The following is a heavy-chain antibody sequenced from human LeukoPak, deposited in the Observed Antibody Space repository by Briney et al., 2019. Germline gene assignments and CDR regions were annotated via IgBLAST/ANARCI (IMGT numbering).Heavy chain of an antibody. J-gene: IGHJ4*02. CDR2: ISAYNGNT. D-gene: IGHD3-22*01. V-gene: IGHV1-18*01. CDR1: GYTFTSYG. CDR3: ARDRAGGYDSSGYYYVLYYFDY. Sequence: GASVNVSCKASGYTFTSYGISWVRQAPGQGLEWMGWISAYNGNTNYAQKLQGRVTMTTDTSTSTAYKELRSLRSDDTAVYYCARDRAGGYDSSGYYYVLYYFDYWGQGTLVTVSS.